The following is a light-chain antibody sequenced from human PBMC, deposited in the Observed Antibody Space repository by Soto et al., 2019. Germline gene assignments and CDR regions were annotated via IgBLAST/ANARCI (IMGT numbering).Light chain of an antibody. CDR2: GGS. CDR3: CSYTSTYV. Sequence: QSVLTQPASVSGSPGQSITISCTGTGSDVGSVSLYQHPPGKAPKLIIYGGSDRPSGVSNRFSGSKSDNTASLTISGLQAEDEADYYCCSYTSTYVFGIGTKVTVL. J-gene: IGLJ1*01. V-gene: IGLV2-23*01. CDR1: GSDVGS.